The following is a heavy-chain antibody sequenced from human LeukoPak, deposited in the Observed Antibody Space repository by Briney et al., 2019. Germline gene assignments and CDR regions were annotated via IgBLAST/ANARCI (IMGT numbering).Heavy chain of an antibody. CDR3: ASRSQGVEN. Sequence: TGGSLRLSCAVSGLTFSNCWMHWVRQAPGKGLIWVSRISSDGSSTNYADSVKGRFTISRDNAKNTVSLQMKSLRADDTAVYYCASRSQGVENWGQGTLVTVSS. J-gene: IGHJ4*02. CDR1: GLTFSNCW. D-gene: IGHD3-10*01. V-gene: IGHV3-74*01. CDR2: ISSDGSST.